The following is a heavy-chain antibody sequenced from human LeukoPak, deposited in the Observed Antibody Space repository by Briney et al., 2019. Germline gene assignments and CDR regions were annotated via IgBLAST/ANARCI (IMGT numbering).Heavy chain of an antibody. D-gene: IGHD5-12*01. CDR1: GFTFSSYS. CDR2: ISTSSRTI. Sequence: GGSLRLSCAVPGFTFSSYSMNWVRQAPGKGLEWVSYISTSSRTIYYADSVKGRFTISRDNAKNSLYLQMNSLTDEDTAVYYCARDRSGYDSLFDHWGQGTLVTVSS. V-gene: IGHV3-48*02. CDR3: ARDRSGYDSLFDH. J-gene: IGHJ4*02.